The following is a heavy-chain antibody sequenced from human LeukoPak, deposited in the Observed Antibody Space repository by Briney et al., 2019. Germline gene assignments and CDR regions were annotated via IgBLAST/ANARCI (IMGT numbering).Heavy chain of an antibody. D-gene: IGHD3-22*01. CDR3: ARHSAYYDSSAGGRGAFDI. J-gene: IGHJ3*02. CDR1: GGSISSYY. V-gene: IGHV4-4*09. Sequence: SETLSLTCTVSGGSISSYYWSWIRQPPGKGLEWIGYIYTSGSTNYNPSLKSRVTISVDTSKNQFSLKLSSLPAADTAVYYRARHSAYYDSSAGGRGAFDIWGQGTMVTVSS. CDR2: IYTSGST.